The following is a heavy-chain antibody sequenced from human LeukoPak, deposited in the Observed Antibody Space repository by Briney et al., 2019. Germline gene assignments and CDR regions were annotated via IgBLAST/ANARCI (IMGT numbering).Heavy chain of an antibody. CDR3: ARGLHYGSGSYYHDPF. CDR2: IYHSGST. Sequence: SETLSLTCIVSGGSISSSIYYWAWVRQPPGKGLEWIGEIYHSGSTNYNPSLKSRVTISVDKSKNQFSLKLSSVTAADTAVYYCARGLHYGSGSYYHDPFWGQGTLVTVSS. J-gene: IGHJ4*02. CDR1: GGSISSSIYY. D-gene: IGHD3-10*01. V-gene: IGHV4-39*07.